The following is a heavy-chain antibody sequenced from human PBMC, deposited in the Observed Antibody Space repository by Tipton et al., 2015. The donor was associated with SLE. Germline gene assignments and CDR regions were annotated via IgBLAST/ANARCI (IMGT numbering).Heavy chain of an antibody. CDR2: IYHSGIT. J-gene: IGHJ4*02. Sequence: TLSLTCTVSGGSINNYYWSWIRQPPGKGLEWIGYIYHSGITHYNPSLKSRVSISVDKSKNQFSPRLNSVTAADTAIYYCARISENSRYFDHWGQGTLVTVSS. CDR3: ARISENSRYFDH. V-gene: IGHV4-59*01. CDR1: GGSINNYY. D-gene: IGHD6-6*01.